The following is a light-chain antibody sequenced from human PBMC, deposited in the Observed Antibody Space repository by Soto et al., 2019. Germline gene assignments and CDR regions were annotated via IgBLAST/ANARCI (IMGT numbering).Light chain of an antibody. V-gene: IGKV3-11*01. CDR1: QSVSNF. CDR3: QHRRDWPWT. CDR2: DVF. Sequence: EIVLTQSPASLFLSPGQRATLSCRASQSVSNFLMWFQQKPGQAPSLLIYDVFKRATGIPARFRGSGSGTDFTLTISSLEPEDSAVYYCQHRRDWPWTFGQGTKVEIK. J-gene: IGKJ1*01.